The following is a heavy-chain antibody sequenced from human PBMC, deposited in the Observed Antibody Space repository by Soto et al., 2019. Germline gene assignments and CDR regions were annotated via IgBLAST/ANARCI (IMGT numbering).Heavy chain of an antibody. D-gene: IGHD2-2*02. V-gene: IGHV3-30*18. Sequence: PGGSLRLSCAASGFAFSDYGMHWVRQAPGKGLEWVAGISNDGINKYYVDSMKGRFTISRANSKNAVYLQMNSLRAEDTAMYYCAKGVGCSSTSCYMGYYFDSWGQGTLVTVSS. CDR1: GFAFSDYG. J-gene: IGHJ4*02. CDR3: AKGVGCSSTSCYMGYYFDS. CDR2: ISNDGINK.